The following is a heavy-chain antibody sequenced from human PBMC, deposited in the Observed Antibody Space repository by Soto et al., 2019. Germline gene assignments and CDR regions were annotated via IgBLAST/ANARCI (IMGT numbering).Heavy chain of an antibody. D-gene: IGHD2-21*02. CDR3: AREDDGGDRDYYGLDV. CDR2: IHYSGSI. Sequence: SETLSLTCTVSGGSISYEYYHWTWIRQSPGEGLEWIGYIHYSGSIIYNPSFKSRVTISVDTSKNQFSLQLSSVTAADTAVYFCAREDDGGDRDYYGLDVWGQGTTVTVSS. V-gene: IGHV4-30-4*08. J-gene: IGHJ6*02. CDR1: GGSISYEYYH.